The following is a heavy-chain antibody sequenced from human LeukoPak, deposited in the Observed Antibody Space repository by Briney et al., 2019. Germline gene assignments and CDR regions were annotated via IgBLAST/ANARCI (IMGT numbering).Heavy chain of an antibody. CDR3: ARDDGYCSGGSCPAFDY. D-gene: IGHD2-15*01. J-gene: IGHJ4*02. Sequence: ASVKVSCKASGYTFTGYYMHWVRQAPGQGLEWMGWINPNSGGTNYAQKFQGRVTMTRDTSISTAYLELRRLRSDDPAVYYCARDDGYCSGGSCPAFDYWGQGTLVTVSS. V-gene: IGHV1-2*02. CDR1: GYTFTGYY. CDR2: INPNSGGT.